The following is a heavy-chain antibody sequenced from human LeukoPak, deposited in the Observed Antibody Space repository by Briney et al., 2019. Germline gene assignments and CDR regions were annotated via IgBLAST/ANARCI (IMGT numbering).Heavy chain of an antibody. D-gene: IGHD3-9*01. Sequence: ASVKVSRKASGYTFTSYAMHWVRQAPGPRLEWMGWINAGNGNTKYSQKFQGRVTITRDTSASTAYMELSSLRSEDTAVYYCARALPPYDILTGYPFDYWGQGTLVTVSS. CDR3: ARALPPYDILTGYPFDY. J-gene: IGHJ4*02. CDR1: GYTFTSYA. CDR2: INAGNGNT. V-gene: IGHV1-3*01.